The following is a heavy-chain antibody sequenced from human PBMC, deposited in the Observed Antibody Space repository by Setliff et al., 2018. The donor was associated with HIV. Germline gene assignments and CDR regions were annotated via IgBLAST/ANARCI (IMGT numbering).Heavy chain of an antibody. CDR1: GGSFSGYS. CDR2: INHSGST. CDR3: ARGPPAEDYYYYMDV. J-gene: IGHJ6*03. Sequence: LSPTCAVYGGSFSGYSWGWIRQPPGKGLEWIGEINHSGSTNYNPSLKSRVTISVDTSKRQFSLNLTSVTAADTAVYYCARGPPAEDYYYYMDVWDKGTTVTVSS. V-gene: IGHV4-34*01.